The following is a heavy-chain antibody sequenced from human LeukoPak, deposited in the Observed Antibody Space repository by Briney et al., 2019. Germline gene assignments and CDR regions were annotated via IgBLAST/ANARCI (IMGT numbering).Heavy chain of an antibody. CDR1: GYIFTHYW. CDR3: ARQSRDGSKTRGYYFDY. D-gene: IGHD3-10*01. J-gene: IGHJ4*02. Sequence: GESLKISCQVSGYIFTHYWIGWVRQMPGNGLESMGIIYPADSDTTYSPSFQGQVTISADKSISTVYLQWSSLKASDTAMSYCARQSRDGSKTRGYYFDYWGQGTLVTVSS. CDR2: IYPADSDT. V-gene: IGHV5-51*01.